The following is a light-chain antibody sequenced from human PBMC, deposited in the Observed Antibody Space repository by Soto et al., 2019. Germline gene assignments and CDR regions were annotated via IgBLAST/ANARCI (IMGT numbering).Light chain of an antibody. V-gene: IGLV2-14*01. J-gene: IGLJ1*01. CDR2: DVS. CDR1: SSDVGGSNY. CDR3: SSYTSSSTLDV. Sequence: QSALTQPASVSGSPGQSITISCTGTSSDVGGSNYVSWYQQHPGKAPKLMIYDVSNRPSGVSNRFSGSKSGSTACLTISGFQAEDEADYCCSSYTSSSTLDVFGTGTKLTVL.